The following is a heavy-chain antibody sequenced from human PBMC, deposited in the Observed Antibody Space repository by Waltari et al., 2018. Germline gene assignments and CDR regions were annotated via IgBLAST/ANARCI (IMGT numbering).Heavy chain of an antibody. CDR1: EYPFPASY. V-gene: IGHV1-2*06. CDR3: ASGFRDYLSSEYFQH. CDR2: INPNSGGT. Sequence: VQLVQSGPAVKNPGAQVKVSCRLSEYPFPASYLPWFRQAPGQGLEWMGRINPNSGGTNYAQKFQGRVTMTRDTSISTAYMELSRLRSDDTAVYYCASGFRDYLSSEYFQHWGQGTLVTVSS. J-gene: IGHJ1*01. D-gene: IGHD3-10*01.